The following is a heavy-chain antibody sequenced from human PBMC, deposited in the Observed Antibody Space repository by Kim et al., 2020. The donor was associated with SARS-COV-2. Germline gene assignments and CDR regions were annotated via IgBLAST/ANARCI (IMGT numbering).Heavy chain of an antibody. CDR2: LYSGGST. V-gene: IGHV3-53*01. Sequence: GGSLRLSCAASGLTVSSNYMNWVRQAPGEGLEWVSVLYSGGSTHYADSVRGRFTISRDHSKNTVYLQMNSLRVEDTAIYYCARHKTAGNYNSPFDYWGQGTLVTVSA. D-gene: IGHD3-3*01. J-gene: IGHJ4*02. CDR3: ARHKTAGNYNSPFDY. CDR1: GLTVSSNY.